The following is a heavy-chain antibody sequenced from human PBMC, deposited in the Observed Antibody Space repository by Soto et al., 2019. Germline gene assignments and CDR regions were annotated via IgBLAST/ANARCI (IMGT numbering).Heavy chain of an antibody. CDR3: ARVYGVGTAFDY. CDR2: IYYSGST. Sequence: TLSLTCTVSGGSISSGGYYWSWIRQHPGKGLEWIGYIYYSGSTYYNPSLKSRVTISADTSKNQFSLKLSSVTAADTAAYYCARVYGVGTAFDYWGQGTLVTVSS. V-gene: IGHV4-31*03. D-gene: IGHD2-8*01. J-gene: IGHJ4*02. CDR1: GGSISSGGYY.